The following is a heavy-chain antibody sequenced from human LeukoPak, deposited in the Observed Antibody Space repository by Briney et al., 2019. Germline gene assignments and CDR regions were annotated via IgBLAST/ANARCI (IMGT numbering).Heavy chain of an antibody. D-gene: IGHD3-10*01. CDR1: GGSFSGYY. V-gene: IGHV4-34*01. CDR2: INHSGST. Sequence: SETLSLTCAVYGGSFSGYYWSWIRQPPGKGLGWIGEINHSGSTNYNPSLKSRVTISVDTSKNQFSLKLSSVTAADTAVYYCARDSGYGSRYRGGYYYYMDVWGKGTTVTVSS. J-gene: IGHJ6*03. CDR3: ARDSGYGSRYRGGYYYYMDV.